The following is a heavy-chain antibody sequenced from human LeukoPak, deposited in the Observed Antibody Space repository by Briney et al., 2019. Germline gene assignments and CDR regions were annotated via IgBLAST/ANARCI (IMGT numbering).Heavy chain of an antibody. CDR1: GYTFTGYY. J-gene: IGHJ4*02. D-gene: IGHD2-2*01. CDR3: ARTPGREYCSSTSCPDDY. CDR2: INPNSGGT. V-gene: IGHV1-2*02. Sequence: ASVKVSCKASGYTFTGYYMHWVRQAPGQGLEWMGWINPNSGGTNYAQKFQGRVTMTRDTSISTAYMELSRLRSDDTAVYYCARTPGREYCSSTSCPDDYWGQGTLVTVSS.